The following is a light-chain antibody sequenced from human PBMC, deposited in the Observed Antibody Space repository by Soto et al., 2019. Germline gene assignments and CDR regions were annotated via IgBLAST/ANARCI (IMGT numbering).Light chain of an antibody. CDR2: GSS. V-gene: IGLV1-40*01. CDR1: SSNLGARYD. J-gene: IGLJ3*02. Sequence: QSVLTQPHTVSGAPGQTVTISCTGSSSNLGARYDVHWYQQVPGKAPKLLIFGSSDRASGVPDRFSGSKSGTSASLAITGLQADDEATYFCQSYDKSLSGSVFGGGTKVTVL. CDR3: QSYDKSLSGSV.